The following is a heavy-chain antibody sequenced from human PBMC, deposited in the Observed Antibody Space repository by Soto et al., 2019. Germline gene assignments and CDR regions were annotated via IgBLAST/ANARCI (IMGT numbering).Heavy chain of an antibody. V-gene: IGHV2-5*02. CDR1: GFSLNTSGVA. D-gene: IGHD6-6*01. CDR3: AHTGRQELILHYYNMDV. CDR2: IFWDDDK. J-gene: IGHJ6*03. Sequence: QITLKESGPSLVKPTQTLTLTCTFSGFSLNTSGVAVGWIRQPPGKALEWLALIFWDDDKRYSPSLESRLTITKDTPKNQVVLTMTNMDPVDTGTYYCAHTGRQELILHYYNMDVWGAGTTVTVSS.